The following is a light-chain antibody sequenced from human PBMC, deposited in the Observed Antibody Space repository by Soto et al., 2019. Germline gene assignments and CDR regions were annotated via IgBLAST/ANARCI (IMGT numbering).Light chain of an antibody. J-gene: IGLJ2*01. V-gene: IGLV4-69*01. CDR3: QTWGTGSPVV. CDR2: LNSDGSH. CDR1: SGHSSYA. Sequence: QSVLTQSPSASASLGASVKLTCTLSSGHSSYAIAWPQQQPEKGPRYLMKLNSDGSHSKGDGIPDRFSGSSSGAERYLTISSLQSEDEADYYCQTWGTGSPVVFGGGTKLTVL.